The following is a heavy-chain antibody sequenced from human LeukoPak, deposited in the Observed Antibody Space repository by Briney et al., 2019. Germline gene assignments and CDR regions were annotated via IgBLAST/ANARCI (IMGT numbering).Heavy chain of an antibody. J-gene: IGHJ6*03. Sequence: RGSLRLSSARSGFSLSTYSFSCVRHSPGKGLEWVSSIGSGTSDTDYADSVKVPFTISRDHSKNSLYLQMYSLRAENTCVYYGSREGPSRVYYSYIDVWGNGTTVTVSS. V-gene: IGHV3-21*01. CDR1: GFSLSTYS. CDR2: IGSGTSDT. CDR3: SREGPSRVYYSYIDV.